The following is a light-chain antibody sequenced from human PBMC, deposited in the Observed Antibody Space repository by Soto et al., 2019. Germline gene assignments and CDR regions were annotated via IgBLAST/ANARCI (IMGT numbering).Light chain of an antibody. Sequence: SMLAQSRGTLSLSKVERATLPCRSSQSVSSSYLAWYQQKPGQAPRLLIYGASSRATGIPDRFSGSGSATDFTLTISRLEPEDFAVFYCQQYGGSPITFGQGTRLEI. CDR1: QSVSSSY. CDR3: QQYGGSPIT. V-gene: IGKV3-20*01. J-gene: IGKJ5*01. CDR2: GAS.